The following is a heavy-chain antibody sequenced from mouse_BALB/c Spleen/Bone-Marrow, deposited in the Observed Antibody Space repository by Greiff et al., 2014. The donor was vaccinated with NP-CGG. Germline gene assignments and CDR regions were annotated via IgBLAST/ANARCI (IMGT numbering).Heavy chain of an antibody. CDR2: INPSNGRT. CDR1: GYTFTSYW. D-gene: IGHD1-1*01. V-gene: IGHV1S81*02. J-gene: IGHJ2*01. CDR3: AGRTPTVVATDY. Sequence: QVQLQQSGAELVKPGASVKLSCKASGYTFTSYWMHWVKQRPGQGLEWIGEINPSNGRTNYNEKFKSKATLTVDKSSSTAYMQLSSLTSEDSAVYYCAGRTPTVVATDYWGQGTTLTVSS.